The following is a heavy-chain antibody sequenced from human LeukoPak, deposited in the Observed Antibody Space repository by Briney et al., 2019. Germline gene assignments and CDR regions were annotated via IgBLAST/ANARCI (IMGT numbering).Heavy chain of an antibody. V-gene: IGHV3-33*01. Sequence: PGGSLRLSCVASGFTFSNYGMHWVRQAPGQGLEWVAVIYYDGSNKYYADSVKGRFTISRDNSKNTLYLQMNSLRAEDTAVYYCARDLNVLRYFDWPRYWGQGTLVTVS. D-gene: IGHD3-9*01. CDR1: GFTFSNYG. J-gene: IGHJ4*02. CDR3: ARDLNVLRYFDWPRY. CDR2: IYYDGSNK.